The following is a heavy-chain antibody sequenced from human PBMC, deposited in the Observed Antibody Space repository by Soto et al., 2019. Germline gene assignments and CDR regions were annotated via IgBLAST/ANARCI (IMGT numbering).Heavy chain of an antibody. CDR1: GGTVASSHW. V-gene: IGHV4-4*02. Sequence: SETLSLTCGVSGGTVASSHWWSWVRQSPGRGLEWIGNIYHTGDTNLNPSLKSRVTISVDKSNNQFSLKLTSLTAADTAVYFCAREIVTAGGNNYFDPWGHGTLVTVSS. J-gene: IGHJ5*02. CDR2: IYHTGDT. D-gene: IGHD2-21*02. CDR3: AREIVTAGGNNYFDP.